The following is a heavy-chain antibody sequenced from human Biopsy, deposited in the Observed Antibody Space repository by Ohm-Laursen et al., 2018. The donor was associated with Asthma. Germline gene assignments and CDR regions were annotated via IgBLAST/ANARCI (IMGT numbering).Heavy chain of an antibody. CDR3: ARSAKTIFGVVMGSYYYGMDV. CDR2: IYFSGST. J-gene: IGHJ6*02. CDR1: GDSISSYY. D-gene: IGHD3-3*01. V-gene: IGHV4-59*12. Sequence: SETLSLTCTVSGDSISSYYWSWIRQPPGKGLEWIGYIYFSGSTNYNPSLKSRVTISVDTSKNQFSLKLSSVTAADTAVYYCARSAKTIFGVVMGSYYYGMDVWGQGTTVTVSS.